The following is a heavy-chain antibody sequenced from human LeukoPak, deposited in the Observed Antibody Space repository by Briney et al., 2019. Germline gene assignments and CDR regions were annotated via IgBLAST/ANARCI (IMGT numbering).Heavy chain of an antibody. V-gene: IGHV3-23*01. D-gene: IGHD5-24*01. CDR2: ISGSGGST. Sequence: PGGSLRLSCAASGFTFSSYAMSWVRQAPGKGLEWVSAISGSGGSTYYADSVKGRFTISRDNSKNTLYLQMNSLRAEDTAVYYCARARRPRGGRWLQLKGDAFDIWSQGTMVTVSS. CDR1: GFTFSSYA. J-gene: IGHJ3*02. CDR3: ARARRPRGGRWLQLKGDAFDI.